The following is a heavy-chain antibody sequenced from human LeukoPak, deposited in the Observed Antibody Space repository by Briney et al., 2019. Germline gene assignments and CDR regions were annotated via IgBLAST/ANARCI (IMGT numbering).Heavy chain of an antibody. CDR2: IYSGGST. V-gene: IGHV3-53*04. CDR3: ARGTEATVTIDY. CDR1: GFTVSSNY. J-gene: IGHJ4*02. D-gene: IGHD4-17*01. Sequence: GGSLRLSCAASGFTVSSNYMSWVRQAPGKGLEWVSVIYSGGSTYYADSVKGRFTISRLNSKNTLYLQMNSLRAEDTAVYYCARGTEATVTIDYWGQGTLVTVSS.